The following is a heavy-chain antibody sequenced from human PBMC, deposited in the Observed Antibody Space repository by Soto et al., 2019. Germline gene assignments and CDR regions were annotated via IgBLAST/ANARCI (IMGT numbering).Heavy chain of an antibody. Sequence: SETLSLTCAVYGGSFSGYYWSWIRQPPGKGLEWIGEINLSGSTNYNPSLKSRVTISVDTSKNRFSLKLSSVTAADTAVYYCARVGYYGSGSYFDKYYYYGMDAWGQGTTVTVS. V-gene: IGHV4-34*01. CDR2: INLSGST. J-gene: IGHJ6*02. D-gene: IGHD3-10*01. CDR3: ARVGYYGSGSYFDKYYYYGMDA. CDR1: GGSFSGYY.